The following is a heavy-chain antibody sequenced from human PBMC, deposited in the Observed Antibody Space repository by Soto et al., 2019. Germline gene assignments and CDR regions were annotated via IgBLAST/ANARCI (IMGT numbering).Heavy chain of an antibody. D-gene: IGHD2-15*01. J-gene: IGHJ4*02. CDR3: AIHLGYCSGGSCYHPFDY. V-gene: IGHV3-23*01. CDR1: GFTFSSYA. Sequence: GGSLRLSCAASGFTFSSYAMSWVRQAPGKGLEWVSAISGSGGSTYYADSVKGRFTISRDNSKNTLYLQMNSLRAEDTAVYYCAIHLGYCSGGSCYHPFDYWGQGTLVTVSS. CDR2: ISGSGGST.